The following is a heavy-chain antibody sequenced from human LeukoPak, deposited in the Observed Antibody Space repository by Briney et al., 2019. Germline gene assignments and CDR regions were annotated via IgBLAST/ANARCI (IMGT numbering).Heavy chain of an antibody. J-gene: IGHJ6*03. CDR1: GFTFSSCA. CDR3: AKAPNPTIFGVVPTPYYMDV. V-gene: IGHV3-23*01. Sequence: GGSLRLSCAASGFTFSSCAMSWVRQAPGKGLEWVSAISGSGGSTYYADSVKGRFTISRDNSKNTLYLQMNSLRAEDTAVYYCAKAPNPTIFGVVPTPYYMDVWGKGTTVTVSS. CDR2: ISGSGGST. D-gene: IGHD3-3*01.